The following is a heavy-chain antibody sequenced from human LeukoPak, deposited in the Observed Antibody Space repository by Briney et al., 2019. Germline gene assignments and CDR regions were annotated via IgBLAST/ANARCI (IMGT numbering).Heavy chain of an antibody. CDR3: ARRDSYGSAADYYYGMDV. CDR2: IYYSGST. J-gene: IGHJ6*02. CDR1: GGSISSYY. Sequence: SETLSLTCTVSGGSISSYYWSWIRQPPGKGLEWIGYIYYSGSTNYNPSLKSRVTISVDTSKNQFSLKLSSVTAADTAVYYCARRDSYGSAADYYYGMDVWGQGTTVTVSS. V-gene: IGHV4-59*08. D-gene: IGHD3-10*01.